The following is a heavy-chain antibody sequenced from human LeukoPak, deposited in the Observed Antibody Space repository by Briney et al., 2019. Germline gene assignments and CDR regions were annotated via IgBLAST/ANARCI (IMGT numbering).Heavy chain of an antibody. Sequence: PSETLSLTCAVSSGSISSSNWWSWVRQPPGKGLKWIGEINHSGNTHYNPSLKSRVTISVDRSDNQFSLKLSSVTAADTAVYYRALGDNDIWERWGRGTLATVSS. D-gene: IGHD1-26*01. CDR3: ALGDNDIWER. V-gene: IGHV4-4*02. CDR2: INHSGNT. J-gene: IGHJ4*02. CDR1: SGSISSSNW.